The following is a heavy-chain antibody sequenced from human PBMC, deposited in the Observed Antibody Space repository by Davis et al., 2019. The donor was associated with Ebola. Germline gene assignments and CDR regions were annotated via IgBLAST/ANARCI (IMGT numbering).Heavy chain of an antibody. CDR2: IFSGDSDT. Sequence: KVSCKGSGYTFTTYWIAWVRQTPGKGLEWMGVIFSGDSDTRYSPAFEGQVTISVDRSISTAYLQWSSLKASDIAIYYCARQESLYGSSDYWGQGTLVTVSS. J-gene: IGHJ4*02. V-gene: IGHV5-51*01. CDR3: ARQESLYGSSDY. D-gene: IGHD2/OR15-2a*01. CDR1: GYTFTTYW.